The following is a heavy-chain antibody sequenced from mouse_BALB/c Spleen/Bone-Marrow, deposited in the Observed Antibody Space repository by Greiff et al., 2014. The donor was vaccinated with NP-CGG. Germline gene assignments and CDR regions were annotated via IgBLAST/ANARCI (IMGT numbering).Heavy chain of an antibody. CDR1: GYAFTNYL. J-gene: IGHJ3*01. D-gene: IGHD2-13*01. CDR3: ARRDYSFAY. Sequence: VQLQQSGAELVRPGTSVKVSCKASGYAFTNYLIEWVKQRPGQGLEWIGVINPGSGGTNYNEKFKGKATLTADKSSSTAYMQLSSLTSDDSAVYLCARRDYSFAYWGQGTLVTVSA. CDR2: INPGSGGT. V-gene: IGHV1-54*01.